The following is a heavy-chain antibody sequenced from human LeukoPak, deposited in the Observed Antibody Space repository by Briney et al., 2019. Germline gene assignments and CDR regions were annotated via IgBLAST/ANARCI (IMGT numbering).Heavy chain of an antibody. J-gene: IGHJ4*02. CDR2: IIPIFGTA. Sequence: SVKVSCKASGGTFSSYAISWVRQAPGQGLEWMGRIIPIFGTANYAQKFERRFTITADESTSTAYMELSSLRSEGTAVYYCARDSDPYYYGSGSYYCRVAYWGQGTLVTVSP. D-gene: IGHD3-10*01. CDR3: ARDSDPYYYGSGSYYCRVAY. CDR1: GGTFSSYA. V-gene: IGHV1-69*13.